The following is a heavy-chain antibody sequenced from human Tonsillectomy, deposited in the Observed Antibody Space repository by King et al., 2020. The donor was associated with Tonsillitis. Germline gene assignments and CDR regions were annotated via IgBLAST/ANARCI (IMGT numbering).Heavy chain of an antibody. CDR1: GYSISSGYY. CDR3: ARRSGPDFDY. J-gene: IGHJ4*02. D-gene: IGHD1-26*01. CDR2: IYHSGST. Sequence: QLQESGPGLVKPSETLSLTCAVSGYSISSGYYWGWIRQPPGKGLEWIGSIYHSGSTYYNPSLKSRVTISVDTSKNQFSLKLSSVTAADTAVYYCARRSGPDFDYWGQGTLVTVSS. V-gene: IGHV4-38-2*01.